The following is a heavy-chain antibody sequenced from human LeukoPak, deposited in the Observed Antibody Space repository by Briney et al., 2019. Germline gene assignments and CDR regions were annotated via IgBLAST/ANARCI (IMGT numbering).Heavy chain of an antibody. CDR1: GLRISSNA. CDR2: FTGSGGTT. Sequence: GGSLRLSCGGSGLRISSNAMSWVRQAPGKGLEGGSSFTGSGGTTYYADSVKGRFTISRDKSKNTLYLQMNSLRADDTAVYYCAAGGGNTFDPWGQGTLVTVSS. V-gene: IGHV3-23*01. CDR3: AAGGGNTFDP. D-gene: IGHD1/OR15-1a*01. J-gene: IGHJ5*02.